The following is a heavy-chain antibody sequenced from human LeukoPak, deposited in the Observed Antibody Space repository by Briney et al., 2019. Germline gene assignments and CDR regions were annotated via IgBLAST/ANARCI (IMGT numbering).Heavy chain of an antibody. CDR1: GFTFSSYS. J-gene: IGHJ4*02. D-gene: IGHD3-22*01. CDR3: ARGKFDSSGYYIDY. V-gene: IGHV3-21*06. Sequence: GGSLRLSCAASGFTFSSYSMNWVRQAPGKGLEWVSAISGSGSYISHADSMKGRFTISRDSAKNSVYLQMNSLRSEDTAVYYCARGKFDSSGYYIDYWGQGTLVTVSS. CDR2: ISGSGSYI.